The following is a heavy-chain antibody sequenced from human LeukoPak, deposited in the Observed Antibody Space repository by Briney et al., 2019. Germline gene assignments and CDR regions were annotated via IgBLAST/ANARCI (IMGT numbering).Heavy chain of an antibody. V-gene: IGHV3-23*01. CDR3: AKSPRIAVAGTKVIFDY. Sequence: GGSLRLSCAASGFTFSSYAMSWVRQAPGKGLEWVSAISGSGGSTYYADSVRGRFTISRDNSKNTLYLQMNSLRAEDTAVYYCAKSPRIAVAGTKVIFDYWGQGTLVTVSS. CDR1: GFTFSSYA. D-gene: IGHD6-19*01. J-gene: IGHJ4*02. CDR2: ISGSGGST.